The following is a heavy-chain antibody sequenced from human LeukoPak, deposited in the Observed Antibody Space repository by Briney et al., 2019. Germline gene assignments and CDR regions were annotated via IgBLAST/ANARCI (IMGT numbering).Heavy chain of an antibody. CDR1: GFTFSSYK. V-gene: IGHV3-48*03. D-gene: IGHD5-18*01. J-gene: IGHJ4*02. CDR2: ISSSGSTK. CDR3: AKDLYSFGPFDY. Sequence: GGSLRLSCAASGFTFSSYKMNWVRQAPGKGLEWVSYISSSGSTKDYADSVKGRFTISRDNAKNSLYLQMNSLRAEDTAVYYCAKDLYSFGPFDYWGQGTPVTVSS.